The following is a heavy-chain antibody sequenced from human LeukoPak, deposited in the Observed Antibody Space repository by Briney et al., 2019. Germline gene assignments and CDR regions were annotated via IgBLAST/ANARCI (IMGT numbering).Heavy chain of an antibody. J-gene: IGHJ4*02. CDR1: GGSISRYY. CDR2: IYSTGST. CDR3: ARHESAVGALFY. D-gene: IGHD1-26*01. V-gene: IGHV4-59*08. Sequence: SETLSLTCTVSGGSISRYYWSWIRQPPGKGLEWVGYIYSTGSTNSNPSLKSRVTISIDTSRNQFSLRLTSVTAADTAVYYCARHESAVGALFYWGQGTLVSVSS.